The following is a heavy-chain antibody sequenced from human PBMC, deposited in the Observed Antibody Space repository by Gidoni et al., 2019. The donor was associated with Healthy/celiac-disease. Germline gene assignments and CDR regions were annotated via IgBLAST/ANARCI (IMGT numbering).Heavy chain of an antibody. CDR3: ATRRLVEMATIALEH. J-gene: IGHJ1*01. V-gene: IGHV4-61*02. CDR1: GGSISSGSYY. D-gene: IGHD5-12*01. CDR2: IYTSGST. Sequence: QVQLQESGPGLVKPSQTLSLTCTVSGGSISSGSYYWSWIRQPAGKGLEWIGRIYTSGSTNYNPSLKSRVTISVDTSKNQFSLKLSSVTAADTAVYYCATRRLVEMATIALEHWGQGTLVTVSS.